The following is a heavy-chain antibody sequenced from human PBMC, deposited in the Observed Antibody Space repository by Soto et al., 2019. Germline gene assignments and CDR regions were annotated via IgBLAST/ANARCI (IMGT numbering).Heavy chain of an antibody. J-gene: IGHJ3*02. CDR2: IKSKTGGGTT. Sequence: GGSLRLSCAASGFTFSNAWMNWVRQAPGKGLEWVGRIKSKTGGGTTDYAAPVKGRFTISRDDSKNTLYLQMNSLKTEDTAVYYCTTLSKKHYYDSSGSYQENAFDIWGQGTMVTVSS. CDR3: TTLSKKHYYDSSGSYQENAFDI. V-gene: IGHV3-15*07. CDR1: GFTFSNAW. D-gene: IGHD3-22*01.